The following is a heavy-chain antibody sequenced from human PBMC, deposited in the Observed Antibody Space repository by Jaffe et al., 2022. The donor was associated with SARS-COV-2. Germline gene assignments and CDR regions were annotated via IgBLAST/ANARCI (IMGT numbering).Heavy chain of an antibody. CDR3: AKAYYYDSSGYYWSSTDY. J-gene: IGHJ4*02. D-gene: IGHD3-22*01. Sequence: EVQLLESGGGLVQPGGSLRLSCAASGFTFSSYAMSWVRQAPGKGLEWVSAISGSGGSTYYADSVKGRFTISRDNSKNTLYLQMNSLRAEDTAVYYCAKAYYYDSSGYYWSSTDYWGQGTLVTVSS. CDR2: ISGSGGST. V-gene: IGHV3-23*01. CDR1: GFTFSSYA.